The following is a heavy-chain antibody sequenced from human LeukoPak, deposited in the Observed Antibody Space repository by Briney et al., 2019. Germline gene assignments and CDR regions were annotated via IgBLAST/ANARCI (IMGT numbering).Heavy chain of an antibody. CDR2: IYHSGST. CDR3: TRGHPGVVRGTNWFDP. Sequence: SETLSLTCTVSGFSISNGYYWGWIRQPPGKGLEWIGSIYHSGSTYYNPSLKSRVTISVDTSKNQFSLKLSSVTAADTAVYYCTRGHPGVVRGTNWFDPWGQGTLVTVSS. J-gene: IGHJ5*02. V-gene: IGHV4-38-2*02. D-gene: IGHD3-10*01. CDR1: GFSISNGYY.